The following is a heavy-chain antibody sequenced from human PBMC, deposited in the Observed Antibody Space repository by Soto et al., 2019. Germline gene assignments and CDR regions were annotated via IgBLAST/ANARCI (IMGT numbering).Heavy chain of an antibody. D-gene: IGHD2-2*01. CDR1: GGSISSSNYY. CDR2: IFYSGSP. CDR3: ARVRINNAKIPWFDP. Sequence: SETLSLTCTVSGGSISSSNYYWGWIRQPPGKGLEWIGSIFYSGSPYYNPSLKSRVTISVDTSKNQFSLRAEDTAMYYCARVRINNAKIPWFDPWGQGTLVTVSS. J-gene: IGHJ5*02. V-gene: IGHV4-39*01.